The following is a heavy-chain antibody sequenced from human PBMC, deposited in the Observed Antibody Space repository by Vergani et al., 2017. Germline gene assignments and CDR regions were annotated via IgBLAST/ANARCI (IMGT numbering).Heavy chain of an antibody. CDR3: ARDLRTWGYMDV. D-gene: IGHD3-16*01. Sequence: QVQLQESGPGLVKPSQTLSPTCTVPGGSISSGGYYWSWVRQHPGKGLERVGYIYYSGSTYYNPSLNSRVTISVDTSKNQFSLKLSSVTAADTAVYYCARDLRTWGYMDVWGKGTTVTVSS. CDR2: IYYSGST. J-gene: IGHJ6*03. CDR1: GGSISSGGYY. V-gene: IGHV4-31*03.